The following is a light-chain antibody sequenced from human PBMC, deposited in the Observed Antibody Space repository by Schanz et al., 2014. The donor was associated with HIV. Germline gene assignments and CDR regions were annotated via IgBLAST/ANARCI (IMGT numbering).Light chain of an antibody. V-gene: IGLV2-18*02. CDR1: SSDIG. J-gene: IGLJ3*02. CDR3: SSYTTSLTLV. CDR2: EVS. Sequence: QSALTQPPSASGSPGQSVAISCTGASSDIGVSWYQQYPGNAPKIMIYEVSKRPSGVPARFSGSKSGNTASLTISGLQAEDEGDYYCSSYTTSLTLVFGGGTKLTVL.